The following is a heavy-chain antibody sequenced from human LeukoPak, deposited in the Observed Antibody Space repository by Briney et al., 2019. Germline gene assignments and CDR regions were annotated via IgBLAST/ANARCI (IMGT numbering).Heavy chain of an antibody. V-gene: IGHV3-30*02. J-gene: IGHJ4*02. CDR1: AFTFRSYG. Sequence: GGSLRLSCAASAFTFRSYGMHWVRQAPGKGLEWVAFIRSDGSDKYYAASVKGRFTISRDNSKNTLFLQMNSLRAEDTAVIYCAKDLGLGTYEGLDYWGQGTLVTVSS. D-gene: IGHD1-26*01. CDR3: AKDLGLGTYEGLDY. CDR2: IRSDGSDK.